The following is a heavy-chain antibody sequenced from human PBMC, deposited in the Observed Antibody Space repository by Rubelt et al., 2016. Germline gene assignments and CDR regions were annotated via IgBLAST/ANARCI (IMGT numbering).Heavy chain of an antibody. Sequence: QVQLHQWGAGLLKPSETLSLTCAVYDGSFSGYYWNWIRQPPGEGLEWLGDIHHSGYPNYNPSLGSRVTISVDTSKNQFSPHLSFVTAADTACYYWAKLDTTGPDEYWGQGTLATVSS. CDR2: IHHSGYP. CDR3: AKLDTTGPDEY. CDR1: DGSFSGYY. V-gene: IGHV4-34*01. D-gene: IGHD3-22*01. J-gene: IGHJ4*02.